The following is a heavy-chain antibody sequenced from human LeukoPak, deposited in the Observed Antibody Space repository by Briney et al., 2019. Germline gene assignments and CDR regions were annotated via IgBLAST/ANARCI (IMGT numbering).Heavy chain of an antibody. D-gene: IGHD2-8*02. Sequence: GGSLRLSCTVSGFTVSINSMSWVRQAPGKGLEWVSFIYSGGNTHYADSVRGRFTISRDNSKSTLSLQMNSLRAEDTAIYYCATYRQVLLPFESWGQGTLVTVSS. CDR3: ATYRQVLLPFES. CDR2: IYSGGNT. V-gene: IGHV3-53*01. CDR1: GFTVSINS. J-gene: IGHJ4*02.